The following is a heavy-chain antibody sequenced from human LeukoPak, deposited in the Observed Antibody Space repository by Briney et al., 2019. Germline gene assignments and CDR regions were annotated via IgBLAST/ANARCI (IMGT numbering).Heavy chain of an antibody. D-gene: IGHD6-19*01. J-gene: IGHJ3*02. CDR1: GYTFTIYD. CDR2: INPNSRNR. V-gene: IGHV1-8*01. CDR3: ARGRRSSGWYNAFDI. Sequence: ASVKVSCKASGYTFTIYDINWVRQGSGQGRGWMGWINPNSRNRRYAQKLQSRVTMTTNTSITTAYMDLSSLTSEDTAVYYCARGRRSSGWYNAFDIWGKGTMVTVSS.